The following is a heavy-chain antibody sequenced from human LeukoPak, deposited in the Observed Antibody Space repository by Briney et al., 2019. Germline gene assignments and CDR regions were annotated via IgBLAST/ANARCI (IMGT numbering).Heavy chain of an antibody. CDR3: ATVGRYGPGSSRLTWFES. Sequence: GGSLRLSCAASGFTFSSYATTWVRQAPGKGLEWVSGVSGNGYSTYYADSVRGRFTVSRDNSKNTLSLRMNSLRADDTAVYYCATVGRYGPGSSRLTWFESWGQGTLVMVSS. V-gene: IGHV3-23*01. J-gene: IGHJ5*01. CDR1: GFTFSSYA. CDR2: VSGNGYST. D-gene: IGHD3-10*01.